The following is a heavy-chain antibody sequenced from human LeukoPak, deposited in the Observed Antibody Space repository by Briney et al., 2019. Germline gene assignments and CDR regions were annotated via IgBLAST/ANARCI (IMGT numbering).Heavy chain of an antibody. CDR1: GFTFDDYG. V-gene: IGHV3-20*04. J-gene: IGHJ4*02. Sequence: GGSLRLSCAASGFTFDDYGMSWVRQAPGKGLEWFSGNNWNGGSTGYADSVKGRFTISRDNAKNSLYLQMNSLRAEDTALYYCARDSTGYSSGSLEWGQGTLVTVSS. CDR2: NNWNGGST. CDR3: ARDSTGYSSGSLE. D-gene: IGHD6-19*01.